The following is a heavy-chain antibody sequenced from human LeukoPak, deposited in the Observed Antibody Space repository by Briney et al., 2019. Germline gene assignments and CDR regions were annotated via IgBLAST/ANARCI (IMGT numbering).Heavy chain of an antibody. V-gene: IGHV3-7*01. J-gene: IGHJ6*03. CDR3: ARDGRLGELSLYPTYYYYYMDV. CDR1: GFTFSSYW. D-gene: IGHD3-16*02. Sequence: GGSLRLSCAASGFTFSSYWMSWVRQAPGKGLEWVANIKQDGSEKYYVDSVKGRFTISRDNAKNSLYLQMNSLRAEDTAVYYCARDGRLGELSLYPTYYYYYMDVWGKGTTVTISS. CDR2: IKQDGSEK.